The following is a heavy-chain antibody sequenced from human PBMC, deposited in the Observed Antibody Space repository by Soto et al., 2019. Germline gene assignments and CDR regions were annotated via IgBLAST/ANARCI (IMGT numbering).Heavy chain of an antibody. D-gene: IGHD5-18*01. Sequence: QVQLVESGGGVVQPGRSLRLSCAASGFTFSSYGMHWVRQAPGKGLEWVAVISYDGSNKYYADSVKGRFTISRDNSKNTLYLQMNSLRPEDTAVYYCAKGSTAMTYFDYWGQGTLVTVSS. V-gene: IGHV3-30*18. CDR2: ISYDGSNK. J-gene: IGHJ4*02. CDR3: AKGSTAMTYFDY. CDR1: GFTFSSYG.